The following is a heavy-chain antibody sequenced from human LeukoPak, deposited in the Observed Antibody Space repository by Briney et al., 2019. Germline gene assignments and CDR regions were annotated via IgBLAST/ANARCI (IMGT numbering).Heavy chain of an antibody. D-gene: IGHD3-22*01. Sequence: GRSLRLSCAASGFTFSSYSMNWVRQAPGKGPEWVSSISSSSSYIYYADSVKGRFTISRDNAKNSLYLQMNSLRSEDTAVYYCARDRPIVVVLPGNAFDIWGQGTMVTVSS. V-gene: IGHV3-21*04. CDR1: GFTFSSYS. J-gene: IGHJ3*02. CDR2: ISSSSSYI. CDR3: ARDRPIVVVLPGNAFDI.